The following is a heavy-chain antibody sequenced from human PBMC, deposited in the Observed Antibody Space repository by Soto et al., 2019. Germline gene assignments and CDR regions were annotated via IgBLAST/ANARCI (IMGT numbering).Heavy chain of an antibody. D-gene: IGHD2-2*01. V-gene: IGHV4-4*02. CDR2: IYHSGST. Sequence: SETLSLTCAVSGGSISSSNWWSWVRQPPGKGLEWIGEIYHSGSTNYNPSLKSRVTISVDKSKNQFSLKLSSVTAADTAVYYCARTPRYCSSTSCSNWFDPWGQGTLVTVSS. J-gene: IGHJ5*02. CDR3: ARTPRYCSSTSCSNWFDP. CDR1: GGSISSSNW.